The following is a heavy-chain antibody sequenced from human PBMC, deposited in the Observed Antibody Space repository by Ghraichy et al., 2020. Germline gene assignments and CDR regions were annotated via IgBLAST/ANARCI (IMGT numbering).Heavy chain of an antibody. CDR3: AGSGSYSSAFDI. D-gene: IGHD1-26*01. CDR2: IWYDGSNK. CDR1: GFTFSSYG. V-gene: IGHV3-33*01. J-gene: IGHJ3*02. Sequence: GGSLRLSCAASGFTFSSYGMHWVRQAPGKGLEWVAVIWYDGSNKYYADSVKGRFTISRDNSKNTLYLQMNSLRAEDTAVYYCAGSGSYSSAFDIWGQGTMVTVSS.